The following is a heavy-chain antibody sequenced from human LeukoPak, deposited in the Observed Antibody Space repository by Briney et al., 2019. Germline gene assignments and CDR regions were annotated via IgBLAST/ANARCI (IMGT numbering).Heavy chain of an antibody. V-gene: IGHV4-34*01. CDR2: INHSGST. CDR1: GGSFSGYY. D-gene: IGHD5-24*01. J-gene: IGHJ4*02. CDR3: ARERRWLQCIDY. Sequence: PSETLSLTCAVYGGSFSGYYWSWIRQPPGKGLEWIGEINHSGSTNYNPSLKSRVTISVDTSKNQFSLKLSSVTAADTAVYYCARERRWLQCIDYRGQGTLVTVSS.